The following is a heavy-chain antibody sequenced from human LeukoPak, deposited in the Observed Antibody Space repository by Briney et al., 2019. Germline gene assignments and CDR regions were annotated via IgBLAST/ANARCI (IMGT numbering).Heavy chain of an antibody. CDR3: ARGQPGLNWFDP. CDR1: GGSITSAGYS. Sequence: PSQTLSLTCTVSGGSITSAGYSWSWVRQPPGKGLEWIGYIYISGGTYYNPSLETRAAISLDKSKNQFSLNLTSVSAADTAVYYCARGQPGLNWFDPWGQGTLVTVSS. V-gene: IGHV4-30-2*01. J-gene: IGHJ5*02. D-gene: IGHD3-10*01. CDR2: IYISGGT.